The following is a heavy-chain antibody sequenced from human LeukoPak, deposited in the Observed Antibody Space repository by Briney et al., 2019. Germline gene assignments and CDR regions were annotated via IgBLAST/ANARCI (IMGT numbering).Heavy chain of an antibody. Sequence: GGSLRLSCAASGFTFSSYGMDWVRQAPGKGLEWGAVIWYDGSNKYYADSVKGRFTISRDNSKTTLYLQMNSLRAEDTAVYYCARGRRITYYDILTGQEGYYWGQGTLVTVSS. CDR2: IWYDGSNK. J-gene: IGHJ4*02. CDR3: ARGRRITYYDILTGQEGYY. D-gene: IGHD3-9*01. CDR1: GFTFSSYG. V-gene: IGHV3-33*01.